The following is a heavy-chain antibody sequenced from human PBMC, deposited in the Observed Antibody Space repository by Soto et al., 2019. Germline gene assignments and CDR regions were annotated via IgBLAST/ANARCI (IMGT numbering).Heavy chain of an antibody. Sequence: QVQLQESGPGLVKPSETLSLTCSVSGVSIRSFYWSWLRQSPGEGLEWIGYVYYSGDTYYNPSLKSRVTLSIDTSKNQFSLALTSMTAADTAVYYCARNTNYFDYWGPGILVSVSS. CDR2: VYYSGDT. CDR1: GVSIRSFY. J-gene: IGHJ4*02. CDR3: ARNTNYFDY. V-gene: IGHV4-59*01.